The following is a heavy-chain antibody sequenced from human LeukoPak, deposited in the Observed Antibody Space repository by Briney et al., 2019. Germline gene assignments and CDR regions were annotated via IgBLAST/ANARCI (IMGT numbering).Heavy chain of an antibody. CDR2: ISAYDGNT. J-gene: IGHJ4*02. CDR3: VRDDGYSYRKGVDRFDY. V-gene: IGHV1-18*01. D-gene: IGHD5-18*01. CDR1: GYTFMSYG. Sequence: ASVKVSCKASGYTFMSYGISWVRQAPGQGLEWMGWISAYDGNTNYAQKLQGRVTMTTDTSTSTAYMDLRSLRSDDTAVYYCVRDDGYSYRKGVDRFDYWGQGTLVTVSS.